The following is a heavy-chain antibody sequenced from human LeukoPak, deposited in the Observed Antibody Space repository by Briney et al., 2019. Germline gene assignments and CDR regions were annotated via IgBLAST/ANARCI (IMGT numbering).Heavy chain of an antibody. D-gene: IGHD6-6*01. CDR3: ARGSRSTWLVVDY. CDR2: IYYSGST. CDR1: GGSISSYY. J-gene: IGHJ4*02. Sequence: PSETLSLACTVSGGSISSYYWSWIRQPPGKGLEWIGYIYYSGSTNYNPSLKSRVTISVDTSKNQFSLKLSSVTAADTAVYYCARGSRSTWLVVDYWGQGTLVTVSS. V-gene: IGHV4-59*08.